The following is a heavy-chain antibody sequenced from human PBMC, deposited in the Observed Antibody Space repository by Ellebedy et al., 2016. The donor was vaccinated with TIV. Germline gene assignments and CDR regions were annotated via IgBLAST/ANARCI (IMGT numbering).Heavy chain of an antibody. J-gene: IGHJ4*02. CDR3: ARDNYGDYLYDF. D-gene: IGHD4-17*01. V-gene: IGHV3-7*01. CDR2: IKQDGSEQ. CDR1: GFTFSDYY. Sequence: GESLKISCAASGFTFSDYYMSWVRQAPGKGLEWVANIKQDGSEQYYLDSVKGRFTISRDNARNALYLQMNSLRAEDTAVYCCARDNYGDYLYDFWGQGTLVTVSS.